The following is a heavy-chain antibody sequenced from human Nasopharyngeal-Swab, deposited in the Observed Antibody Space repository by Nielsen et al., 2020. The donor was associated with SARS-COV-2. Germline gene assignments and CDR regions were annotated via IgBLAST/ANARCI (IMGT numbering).Heavy chain of an antibody. CDR1: GFTFSSYA. Sequence: GGSLRLSCAASGFTFSSYAMSWVRQAPGKGLEWVSAISGSGGSTYYADSVKGRFTISRDNSKNTLYLQMNSLRAEDTAIYFCARAVAGATDYWGQGTLVTVSS. D-gene: IGHD1-26*01. CDR3: ARAVAGATDY. V-gene: IGHV3-23*01. CDR2: ISGSGGST. J-gene: IGHJ4*02.